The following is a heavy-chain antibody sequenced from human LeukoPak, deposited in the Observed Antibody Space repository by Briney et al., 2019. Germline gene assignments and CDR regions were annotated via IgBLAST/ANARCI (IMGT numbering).Heavy chain of an antibody. CDR3: VRDAGGGDYFDY. Sequence: PGGSLRLSCAASRFTFSSCTMNWVSQAPGKGLEWVSSISSGSRHIYYAESVKGRFTISRDNAKTSLFLQMNSLIAEDTAVSYCVRDAGGGDYFDYWGQGTLVTVSS. D-gene: IGHD3-10*01. CDR2: ISSGSRHI. J-gene: IGHJ4*02. CDR1: RFTFSSCT. V-gene: IGHV3-21*01.